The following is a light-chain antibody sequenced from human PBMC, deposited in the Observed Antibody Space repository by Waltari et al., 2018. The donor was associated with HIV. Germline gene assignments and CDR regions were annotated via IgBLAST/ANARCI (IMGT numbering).Light chain of an antibody. CDR2: RNN. CDR3: AAWDDSLSVVYV. Sequence: QSVLTQPPSASGTPGQRVTFSCSGSSPNIGSNYVYWYQQLPGTAPKLLIYRNNQRPSGVPDRFSGSKSGTSASLAISGLRSEDEADYYCAAWDDSLSVVYVFGTGTKVTVL. J-gene: IGLJ1*01. V-gene: IGLV1-47*01. CDR1: SPNIGSNY.